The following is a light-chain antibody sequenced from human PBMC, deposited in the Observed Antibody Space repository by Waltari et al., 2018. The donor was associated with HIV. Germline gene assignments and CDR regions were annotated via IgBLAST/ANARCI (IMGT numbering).Light chain of an antibody. V-gene: IGLV1-47*01. J-gene: IGLJ2*01. Sequence: QSVLTQPPSASGTPGQRVTISCSGSSSNIGSNYVYWYQQVPGTAPKLLLYRNNQRPSGVPDRFSGSIDSSSNSASLTISGLKTEDEADYYCQSYDSNNVIFGGGTKLTVL. CDR2: RNN. CDR1: SSNIGSNY. CDR3: QSYDSNNVI.